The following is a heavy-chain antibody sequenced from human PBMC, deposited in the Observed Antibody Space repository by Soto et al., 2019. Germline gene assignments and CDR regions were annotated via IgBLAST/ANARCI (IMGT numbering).Heavy chain of an antibody. CDR2: IKSETDGGTR. V-gene: IGHV3-15*01. Sequence: EVQLVESGGGLVKPGGSLRLSCAASGFTFSNAWMNWVRQAPGKGLEWVGRIKSETDGGTRDYAAPVKGRFIIPRDDSKSTLYLQINSLKTEDTALYYCTTGLYQWNDALDAYWGQGTLVTVSS. CDR1: GFTFSNAW. CDR3: TTGLYQWNDALDAY. D-gene: IGHD1-20*01. J-gene: IGHJ1*01.